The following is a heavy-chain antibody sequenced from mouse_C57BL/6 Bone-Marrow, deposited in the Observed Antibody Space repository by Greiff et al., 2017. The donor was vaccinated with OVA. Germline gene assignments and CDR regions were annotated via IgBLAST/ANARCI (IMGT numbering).Heavy chain of an antibody. Sequence: QVQLQQPGAELVRPGTSVKLSCKASGYTFTSYWMHWVKQRPGQGLEWIGVIDPSDSYTNYNQKFKGKATLTVDTSSSTAYMQLSSLTSEDSAVYYCARGGRIYYDYDVGFADWGQGTLVTVSA. CDR3: ARGGRIYYDYDVGFAD. CDR2: IDPSDSYT. J-gene: IGHJ3*01. CDR1: GYTFTSYW. D-gene: IGHD2-4*01. V-gene: IGHV1-59*01.